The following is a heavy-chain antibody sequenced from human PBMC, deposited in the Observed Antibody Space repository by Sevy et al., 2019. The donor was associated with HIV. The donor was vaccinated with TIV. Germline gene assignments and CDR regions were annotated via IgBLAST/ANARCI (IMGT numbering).Heavy chain of an antibody. J-gene: IGHJ5*02. CDR3: AGNFDIPWGFDP. D-gene: IGHD3-9*01. V-gene: IGHV3-20*04. CDR2: INWNGGST. CDR1: GFTFDDYG. Sequence: GGSLRLSCAASGFTFDDYGMSWVRQAPGKGLEWVSGINWNGGSTGYADSVKGRFTISRDNAKNSLYLQMNSLRAEDTALYYCAGNFDIPWGFDPWGQGTLVTVSS.